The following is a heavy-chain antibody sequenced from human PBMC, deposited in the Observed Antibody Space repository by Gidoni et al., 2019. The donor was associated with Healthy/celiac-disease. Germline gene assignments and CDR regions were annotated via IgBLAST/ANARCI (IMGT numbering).Heavy chain of an antibody. J-gene: IGHJ4*02. CDR2: INPNSGGT. CDR1: GYTFTGYY. V-gene: IGHV1-2*02. CDR3: ARFTLYSGSYYYFDY. D-gene: IGHD1-26*01. Sequence: QVQLVQSGAEVKKPGASVKVSCKASGYTFTGYYMHWVRQAPGQGLEWMGWINPNSGGTNYAQKFQGRVTMTRDTSISTAYMELSRLRSDDTAVYYCARFTLYSGSYYYFDYWGQGTLVTVSS.